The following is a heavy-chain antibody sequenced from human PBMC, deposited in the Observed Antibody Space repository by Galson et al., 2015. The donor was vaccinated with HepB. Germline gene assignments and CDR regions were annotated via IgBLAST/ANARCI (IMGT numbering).Heavy chain of an antibody. CDR2: LSGSGDDT. CDR1: GFTFSKYT. V-gene: IGHV3-23*01. Sequence: SLRLSCAASGFTFSKYTITWVRQAPGKGLEWVSALSGSGDDTYYADSVKGRFTISRDNSKNTLYLQMDSLRAEDTALYYCAKVNRRDYMFYFDYWGQGTLVTVSS. D-gene: IGHD3-10*02. CDR3: AKVNRRDYMFYFDY. J-gene: IGHJ4*02.